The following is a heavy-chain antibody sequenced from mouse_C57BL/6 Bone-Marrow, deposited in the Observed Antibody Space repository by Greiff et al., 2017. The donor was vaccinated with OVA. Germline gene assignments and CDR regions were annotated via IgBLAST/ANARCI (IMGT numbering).Heavy chain of an antibody. J-gene: IGHJ2*01. D-gene: IGHD2-5*01. CDR2: ISYDGSN. V-gene: IGHV3-6*01. CDR1: GYSITSGYY. Sequence: VQLKESGPGLVKPSQSLSLTCSVTGYSITSGYYWNWIRQFPGNKLEWMGYISYDGSNNYNPSLKNRISITRDTSKNQFFLKLNSVTTEDTATYYCARENYSKRGYFDYWGQGTTLTVSS. CDR3: ARENYSKRGYFDY.